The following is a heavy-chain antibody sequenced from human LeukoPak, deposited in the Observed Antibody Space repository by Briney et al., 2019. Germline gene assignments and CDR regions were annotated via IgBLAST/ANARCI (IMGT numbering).Heavy chain of an antibody. CDR3: AKQYYDFWSGEQRFDP. D-gene: IGHD3-3*01. V-gene: IGHV3-23*01. Sequence: GGSLRLSCAASGFTFSSYAMSWVRQAPGKGLEWVSAISGSGGGTYYADSVKGRFTISRDNSKNTLYLQMNSLRAEDTAVYYCAKQYYDFWSGEQRFDPWGQGTLVTVSS. CDR2: ISGSGGGT. J-gene: IGHJ5*02. CDR1: GFTFSSYA.